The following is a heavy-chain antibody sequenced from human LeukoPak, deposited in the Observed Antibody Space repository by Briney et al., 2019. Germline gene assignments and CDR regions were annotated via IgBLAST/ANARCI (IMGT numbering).Heavy chain of an antibody. CDR2: IYYSGST. D-gene: IGHD3-10*01. CDR3: ARGVVEVKYYGSGSTVTGPMDV. Sequence: SETLSLTCTVSGGSISSYYWSWIRQPPGKGLEWIGYIYYSGSTNYNPSLKSRVTISVDTSKNQFSLKLSSVTAADTAVHYCARGVVEVKYYGSGSTVTGPMDVWGKGTTVAISS. J-gene: IGHJ6*03. CDR1: GGSISSYY. V-gene: IGHV4-59*01.